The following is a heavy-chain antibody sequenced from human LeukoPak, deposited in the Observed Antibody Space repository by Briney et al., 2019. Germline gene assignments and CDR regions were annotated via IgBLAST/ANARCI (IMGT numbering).Heavy chain of an antibody. CDR2: IYYSGST. CDR3: ARANRPFVVVPAAALGY. CDR1: GGSISSYY. D-gene: IGHD2-2*01. J-gene: IGHJ4*02. V-gene: IGHV4-59*08. Sequence: SETLSLTCTVSGGSISSYYWSWIRQPPGKGLEWIGYIYYSGSTNYNPSLKSRVTISVDTSKNQFSLKLSSVTAADTAVYYCARANRPFVVVPAAALGYWGQGTLVTVSS.